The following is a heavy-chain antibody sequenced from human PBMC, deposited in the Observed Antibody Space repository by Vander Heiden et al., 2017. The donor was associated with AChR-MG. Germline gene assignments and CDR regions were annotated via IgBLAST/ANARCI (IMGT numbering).Heavy chain of an antibody. CDR3: ARDQNDFWSGYYSYYYYYGMDV. V-gene: IGHV1-2*02. CDR2: INPNSGGT. Sequence: QVQLVQSGAEVKKPGASVKVSCKASGYTFTGYYMHWVRQAPGQGLEWMGWINPNSGGTNYAQKFQGRVTMTRDTSISTAYMELSRLRSDDTAVYYCARDQNDFWSGYYSYYYYYGMDVWGQGTTVTVSS. D-gene: IGHD3-3*01. CDR1: GYTFTGYY. J-gene: IGHJ6*02.